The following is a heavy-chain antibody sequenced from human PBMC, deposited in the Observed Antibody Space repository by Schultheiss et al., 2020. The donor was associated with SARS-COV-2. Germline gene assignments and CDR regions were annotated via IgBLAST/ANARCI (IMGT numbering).Heavy chain of an antibody. CDR3: ARDDYDYGDGVLDY. V-gene: IGHV3-23*01. Sequence: GGSLRLSCAASGFMFSMYSINWVRQAPGKGLEWVSAISGSGGSTYYADSVKGRFTISRDNSKNTLYLQMSRLRAEDTAVYYCARDDYDYGDGVLDYWGQGTLVTVSS. D-gene: IGHD4-17*01. J-gene: IGHJ4*02. CDR2: ISGSGGST. CDR1: GFMFSMYS.